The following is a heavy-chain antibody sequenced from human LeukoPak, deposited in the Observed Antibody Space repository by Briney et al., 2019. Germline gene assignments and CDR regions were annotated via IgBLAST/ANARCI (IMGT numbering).Heavy chain of an antibody. Sequence: PSETLSLTCTVSGGSISSSSYYWGWIRQPPGKGLEWIGSTYYSGSTYYNPSLKSRVTISVDTSKNQFSLKLSSVTAADTAVYYCASYYGSETNFDYWGQGTLVTVSS. CDR2: TYYSGST. D-gene: IGHD3-10*01. J-gene: IGHJ4*02. V-gene: IGHV4-39*01. CDR1: GGSISSSSYY. CDR3: ASYYGSETNFDY.